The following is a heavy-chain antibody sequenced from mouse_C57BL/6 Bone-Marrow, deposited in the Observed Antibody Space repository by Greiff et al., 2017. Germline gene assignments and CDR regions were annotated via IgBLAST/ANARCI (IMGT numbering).Heavy chain of an antibody. Sequence: QVQLQQPGAELVRPGTSVKLSCKASGYTFTSYWMHWVKQRPGQGLEWIGVIDPSDSYTNYNQKFKGKATLTVDTSSSTAYMPLSSLTSEDSAVYYCARDYYGSSFDYWGQGTTLTVSS. V-gene: IGHV1-59*01. CDR2: IDPSDSYT. D-gene: IGHD1-1*01. CDR3: ARDYYGSSFDY. J-gene: IGHJ2*01. CDR1: GYTFTSYW.